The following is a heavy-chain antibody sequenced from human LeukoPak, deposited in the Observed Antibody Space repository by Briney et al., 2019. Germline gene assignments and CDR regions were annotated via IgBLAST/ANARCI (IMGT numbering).Heavy chain of an antibody. J-gene: IGHJ4*02. Sequence: PGGSLRLSCAASGFTFSSYAMSWVRQAPGKGLEWVSAISGSGGSTYYADSVKGRFTISRDNYKTTLYLQMNSLRAEDTAVYYCAKRDCSGGSCYSDWGQGTLVTVSS. V-gene: IGHV3-23*01. CDR2: ISGSGGST. D-gene: IGHD2-15*01. CDR3: AKRDCSGGSCYSD. CDR1: GFTFSSYA.